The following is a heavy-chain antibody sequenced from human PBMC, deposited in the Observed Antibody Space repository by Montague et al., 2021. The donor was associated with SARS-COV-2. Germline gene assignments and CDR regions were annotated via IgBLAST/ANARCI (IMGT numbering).Heavy chain of an antibody. CDR1: GGSISRGYYY. CDR3: ARGVDTGVVTVTGGFDF. Sequence: TLSLTCTVSGGSISRGYYYWSWIRLPAGKGLEWIGRIYRSGSPNYXPSLESRVVLSVDTSRNQFSMKMTSVTAADTAMYYCARGVDTGVVTVTGGFDFWGQGTPVVVSS. J-gene: IGHJ4*02. V-gene: IGHV4-61*02. CDR2: IYRSGSP. D-gene: IGHD5-18*01.